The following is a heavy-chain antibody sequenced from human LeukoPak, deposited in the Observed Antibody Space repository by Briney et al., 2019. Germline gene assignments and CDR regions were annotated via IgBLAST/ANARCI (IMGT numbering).Heavy chain of an antibody. J-gene: IGHJ4*02. Sequence: GRSLRLSCAASGFTFSSYDMHWVRQAPGKGLEWVAVISYDGSNKYYADSVKGRFTISRDNSKNTLYLQMNSLRAEDTAVYYCAKGPFPIAAAATTPFDYWGQGTLVTVSS. CDR2: ISYDGSNK. V-gene: IGHV3-30*18. CDR3: AKGPFPIAAAATTPFDY. D-gene: IGHD6-13*01. CDR1: GFTFSSYD.